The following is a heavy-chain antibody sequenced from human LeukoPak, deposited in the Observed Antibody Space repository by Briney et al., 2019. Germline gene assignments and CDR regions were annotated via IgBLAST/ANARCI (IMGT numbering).Heavy chain of an antibody. V-gene: IGHV4-34*01. CDR2: INHSGST. CDR1: GGSFSGYY. Sequence: SETLSLTCAVYGGSFSGYYWSWIRQPPGKGLEWIGEINHSGSTNYNPSLKSRVTISVDTSKNQFSLKLSSVTAADTAVYYCARDPYDFWSGYYRGFHYWGQGTLVTVSS. J-gene: IGHJ4*02. CDR3: ARDPYDFWSGYYRGFHY. D-gene: IGHD3-3*01.